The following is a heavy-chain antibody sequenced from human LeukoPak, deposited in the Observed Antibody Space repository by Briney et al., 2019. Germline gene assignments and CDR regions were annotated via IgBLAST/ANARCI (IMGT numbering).Heavy chain of an antibody. D-gene: IGHD3-22*01. V-gene: IGHV3-30-3*01. CDR3: ARDEGYYYDSSGYPIAHTNFDY. Sequence: GGSLRLSCAASGFTFSSYAMHWVRQAPGKGLEWVAVISYDGSNKYYADSVKGRFTISRDNSKNTLYLQMNSLGAEDTAVYYCARDEGYYYDSSGYPIAHTNFDYWGQGTLVTVSS. CDR2: ISYDGSNK. J-gene: IGHJ4*02. CDR1: GFTFSSYA.